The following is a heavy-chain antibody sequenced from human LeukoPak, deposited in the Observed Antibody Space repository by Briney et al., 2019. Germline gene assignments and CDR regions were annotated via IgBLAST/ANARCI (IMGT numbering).Heavy chain of an antibody. V-gene: IGHV1-69*05. CDR1: GGTFSSYA. Sequence: SVKVSCKASGGTFSSYAISWVRQVPGQGLEWMGGIIPIFGTANYAQKFQGRVTITTDESTSTAYMELSSLRSEDTAVYYCAREFGKNYDFWSGYYNWFDPWGQGTLVTVSS. CDR3: AREFGKNYDFWSGYYNWFDP. J-gene: IGHJ5*02. CDR2: IIPIFGTA. D-gene: IGHD3-3*01.